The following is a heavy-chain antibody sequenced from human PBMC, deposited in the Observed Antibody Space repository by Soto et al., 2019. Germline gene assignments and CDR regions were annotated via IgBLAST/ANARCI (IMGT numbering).Heavy chain of an antibody. D-gene: IGHD2-15*01. CDR2: INTYNGNS. Sequence: GASVKVSCKASGYTFTSYGISWVRQAPGQGPEWMGWINTYNGNSNYAQKFQGRVTMTTDTSTNTAYMELRSLTSDDTAVYYCARDCTGGSCFCIYWGQGTLVTFS. CDR3: ARDCTGGSCFCIY. V-gene: IGHV1-18*01. J-gene: IGHJ4*02. CDR1: GYTFTSYG.